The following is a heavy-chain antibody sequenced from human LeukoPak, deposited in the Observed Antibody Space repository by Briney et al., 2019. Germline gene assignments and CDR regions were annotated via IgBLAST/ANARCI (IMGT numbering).Heavy chain of an antibody. CDR3: ASGHADDYYDTSGYYH. CDR2: ISSSSSTI. D-gene: IGHD3-22*01. V-gene: IGHV3-48*01. Sequence: GSLPLSCAASGFTFSSYSMKGGRGAPGKGRERGSYISSSSSTIYNAGSVKGRFTMAKDKAKNTRYRKMNSWRAEDTAVYYCASGHADDYYDTSGYYHWGQGTLVTVSS. CDR1: GFTFSSYS. J-gene: IGHJ5*02.